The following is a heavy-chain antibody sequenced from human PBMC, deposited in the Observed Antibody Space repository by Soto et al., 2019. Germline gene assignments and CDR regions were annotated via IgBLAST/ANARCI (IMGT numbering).Heavy chain of an antibody. CDR1: GDTFITHT. J-gene: IGHJ6*03. CDR2: IIPRLGMT. D-gene: IGHD2-15*01. V-gene: IGHV1-69*04. CDR3: SREQYCSVSTSFGYPAV. Sequence: QVQLLQSGSLLKRPGSSVKISCQASGDTFITHTLTWVRQAPGQGPEWVGRIIPRLGMTDYSQKFQGRGTLTADKSTTTAYMVLGSLTSEDTAIYSCSREQYCSVSTSFGYPAVWGTGTALTVSS.